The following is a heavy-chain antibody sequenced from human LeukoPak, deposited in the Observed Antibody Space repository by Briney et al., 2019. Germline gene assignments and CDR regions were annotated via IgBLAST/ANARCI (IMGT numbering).Heavy chain of an antibody. V-gene: IGHV3-48*01. CDR1: GFTFNTYS. CDR3: ARGGGGYCSSTSCRNWFDP. D-gene: IGHD2-2*01. Sequence: GGSLRLSCEASGFTFNTYSMNWVRQAPGKGLEWVSYITGNSHTIYYADSVKGRFTISRDNAKNSLHLQMNSLRAEDTAVYYCARGGGGYCSSTSCRNWFDPWGQGTLVTVSS. CDR2: ITGNSHTI. J-gene: IGHJ5*02.